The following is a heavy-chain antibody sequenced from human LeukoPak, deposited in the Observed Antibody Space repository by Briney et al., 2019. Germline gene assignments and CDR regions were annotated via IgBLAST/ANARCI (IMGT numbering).Heavy chain of an antibody. CDR2: ISGSGGST. Sequence: PGGSLRLSCAASGFTFSSYSMNWVRQAPGKGLEWVSAISGSGGSTYYADSVKGRFTISRDNSKNTLYLQMNSLRAEDTAVYYCAKSDIVVVPAAHFDYWGQGTLVTVSS. V-gene: IGHV3-23*01. D-gene: IGHD2-2*01. J-gene: IGHJ4*02. CDR3: AKSDIVVVPAAHFDY. CDR1: GFTFSSYS.